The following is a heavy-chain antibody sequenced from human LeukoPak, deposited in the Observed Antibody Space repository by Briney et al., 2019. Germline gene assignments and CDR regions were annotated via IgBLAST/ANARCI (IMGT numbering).Heavy chain of an antibody. CDR2: IRYDGSNK. CDR1: GFTFSSYG. CDR3: ARMEYLRSDDDNWFDP. J-gene: IGHJ5*02. Sequence: GGSLRLSCAASGFTFSSYGMHWVRQAPGKGLEWVAFIRYDGSNKYYADSVKGRFTISRDNSKNTLYLQMNSLRAEDTAVYYCARMEYLRSDDDNWFDPWGQGTLVTVSS. D-gene: IGHD2-8*01. V-gene: IGHV3-30*02.